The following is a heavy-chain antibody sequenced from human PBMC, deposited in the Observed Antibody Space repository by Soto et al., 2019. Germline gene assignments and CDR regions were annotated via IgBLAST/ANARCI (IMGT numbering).Heavy chain of an antibody. CDR1: GYSFTSYW. Sequence: GESLKISCKGSGYSFTSYWIGWVRQMPGKGLEWMGIIYPGDSDTRYSPSFQGQVTISADKSISTAYLPWSSLKASDTAMYYCARAILGAKYDYYYGMDVWGQGTTVTVSS. CDR3: ARAILGAKYDYYYGMDV. J-gene: IGHJ6*02. CDR2: IYPGDSDT. D-gene: IGHD1-26*01. V-gene: IGHV5-51*01.